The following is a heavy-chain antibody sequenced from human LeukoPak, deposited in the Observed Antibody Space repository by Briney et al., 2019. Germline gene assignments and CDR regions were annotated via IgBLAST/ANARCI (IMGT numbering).Heavy chain of an antibody. CDR3: ARGPYSYDSSGAFDI. D-gene: IGHD3-22*01. J-gene: IGHJ3*02. Sequence: SETLSLTCTVSDGSISPSFWSWIRQPPGKGLEWIGNIDYSGSTHYNSSVKSRVTISVDRSKNQFSLKLSSVTAADTAVYFCARGPYSYDSSGAFDIWGQGTMVTVSS. CDR1: DGSISPSF. CDR2: IDYSGST. V-gene: IGHV4-59*08.